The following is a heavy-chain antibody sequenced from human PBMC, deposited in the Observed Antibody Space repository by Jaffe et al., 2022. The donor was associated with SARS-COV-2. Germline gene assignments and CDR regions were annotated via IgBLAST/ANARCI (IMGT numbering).Heavy chain of an antibody. CDR3: ARLRAVTGSTDYFDS. V-gene: IGHV4-59*01. D-gene: IGHD6-19*01. J-gene: IGHJ4*02. CDR1: GGSINNYH. Sequence: QVQLQESGPGLVKPSETLSLTCTVSGGSINNYHWSWIRQPPGKGLEWIGYIYYSGSTNYNPSLKSRVTISLDTSKNQFSLKLSSVTAADTAVYYCARLRAVTGSTDYFDSWGPGTLVTASS. CDR2: IYYSGST.